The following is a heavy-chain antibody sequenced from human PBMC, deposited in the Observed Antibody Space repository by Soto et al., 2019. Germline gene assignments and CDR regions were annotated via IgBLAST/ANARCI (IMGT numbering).Heavy chain of an antibody. CDR3: ARDLGPNYDFWSGYYRPDYYYGMDV. CDR2: IYYSGST. Sequence: SETLSLTCXVSGGSISSYYWSWIRQPPGKGLEWIGYIYYSGSTNYNPSLKSRVTISVDTSKNQFSLKLSSVTAADTAVYYCARDLGPNYDFWSGYYRPDYYYGMDVWGQGTTVTVSS. V-gene: IGHV4-59*01. CDR1: GGSISSYY. D-gene: IGHD3-3*01. J-gene: IGHJ6*02.